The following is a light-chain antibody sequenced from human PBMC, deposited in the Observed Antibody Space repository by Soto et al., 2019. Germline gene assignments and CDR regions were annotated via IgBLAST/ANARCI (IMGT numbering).Light chain of an antibody. CDR1: QSVSSY. CDR2: DAS. V-gene: IGKV3-11*01. J-gene: IGKJ5*01. CDR3: QQRSNWLIT. Sequence: EIVLTQSPATLSLSPGERATLSCRASQSVSSYLAWYQQKPGQAPRLLIYDASNRATGIPARFSGSGSGTDFTRTISILEPEDFAVYYCQQRSNWLITFGQGTRLEIK.